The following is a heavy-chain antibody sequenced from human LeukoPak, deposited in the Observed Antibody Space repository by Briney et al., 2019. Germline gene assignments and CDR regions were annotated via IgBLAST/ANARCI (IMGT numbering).Heavy chain of an antibody. Sequence: GGSLRLSCAASGFTFSSYTMNWVRQPPGKGLEWVSNIGTSSTTIYYADSVKGRFTISRDNAKNSLYLQMNSLRADDTAVYYCARSGSGWQFDYWGQGTLVTVSS. CDR1: GFTFSSYT. V-gene: IGHV3-48*01. J-gene: IGHJ4*02. D-gene: IGHD6-19*01. CDR2: IGTSSTTI. CDR3: ARSGSGWQFDY.